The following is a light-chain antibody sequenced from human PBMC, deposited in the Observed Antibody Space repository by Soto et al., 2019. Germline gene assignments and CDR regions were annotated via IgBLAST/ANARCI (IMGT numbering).Light chain of an antibody. Sequence: QSVLPQPASVSGSPGQSITISCTGTSKDVGNYNLVSWYQHHPGRAPKLMIYEVTKRPSGVSSRFSGSKSGNTASLTISGLQAEDEADYFCCSYAGTNMFVFGAGTQLTVL. J-gene: IGLJ7*01. CDR3: CSYAGTNMFV. CDR1: SKDVGNYNL. CDR2: EVT. V-gene: IGLV2-23*02.